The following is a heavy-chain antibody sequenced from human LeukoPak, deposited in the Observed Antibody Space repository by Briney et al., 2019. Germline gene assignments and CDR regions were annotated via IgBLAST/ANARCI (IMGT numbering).Heavy chain of an antibody. CDR2: IYTSGST. CDR1: GGSISSYY. CDR3: ARDRDSSSTLNYFDY. Sequence: SETLSLTCTVSGGSISSYYWSWIRQPAGKGLEWIGRIYTSGSTNYNPSLKSRVTMSVDTSKNQFSLKLSSVTAADTAVYYCARDRDSSSTLNYFDYWGQGTLVTVSS. D-gene: IGHD6-6*01. J-gene: IGHJ4*02. V-gene: IGHV4-4*07.